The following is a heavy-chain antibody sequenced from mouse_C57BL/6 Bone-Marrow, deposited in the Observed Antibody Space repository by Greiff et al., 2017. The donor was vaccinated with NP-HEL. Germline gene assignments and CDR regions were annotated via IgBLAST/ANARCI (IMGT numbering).Heavy chain of an antibody. CDR1: GFSLTSYG. J-gene: IGHJ3*01. V-gene: IGHV2-6*01. CDR2: IWGVGST. CDR3: ATDSSGFPFAY. D-gene: IGHD3-2*02. Sequence: QVHVKQSGPGLVAPSQSLSITCTVSGFSLTSYGVDWVRQSPGKGLEWLGVIWGVGSTNYNSALKSSLSISKDNSKSQVFLKMNSLQTDDTAMYYCATDSSGFPFAYWGQGTLVTVSA.